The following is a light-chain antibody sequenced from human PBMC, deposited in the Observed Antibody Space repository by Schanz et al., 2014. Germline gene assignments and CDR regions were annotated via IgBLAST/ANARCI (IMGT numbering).Light chain of an antibody. V-gene: IGLV1-40*01. CDR2: GNS. CDR3: QSYDSSLSALYV. CDR1: SSNIGAGYD. J-gene: IGLJ1*01. Sequence: QSVLTQPPSASGAPGQRVTISCTGTSSNIGAGYDVHWYQQLPGTAPKLLIYGNSNRPSGVPDRFSGSKSGTSASLAITGLQAEDEADYYCQSYDSSLSALYVFGTGNK.